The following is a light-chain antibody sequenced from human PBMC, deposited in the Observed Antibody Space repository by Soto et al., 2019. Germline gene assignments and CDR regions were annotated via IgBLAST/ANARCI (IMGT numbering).Light chain of an antibody. CDR1: QAISSN. J-gene: IGKJ1*01. CDR2: DTS. Sequence: EIVMTQSPATLSVSRGERATLSCRANQAISSNLAWYQHKPGQTPRLLIYDTSARATGVPARFSGSGSETEFTLTIRSLQSEDFAVYYCQQYNNWPRGTFGQGTKVDIK. V-gene: IGKV3-15*01. CDR3: QQYNNWPRGT.